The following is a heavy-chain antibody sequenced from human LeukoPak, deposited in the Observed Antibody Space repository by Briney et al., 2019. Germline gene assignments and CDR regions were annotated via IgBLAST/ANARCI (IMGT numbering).Heavy chain of an antibody. D-gene: IGHD6-19*01. V-gene: IGHV5-51*01. CDR1: GFSFSSNW. CDR2: IYPGDSET. CDR3: ARQRSSGWYMGD. Sequence: GESLKISCKGSGFSFSSNWIGWVRQMPGKGVEWMGIIYPGDSETRYSPSFQGQVTISADKSISTAYLQWSRLKASDTAMYYCARQRSSGWYMGDWGQGTLVTVSS. J-gene: IGHJ4*02.